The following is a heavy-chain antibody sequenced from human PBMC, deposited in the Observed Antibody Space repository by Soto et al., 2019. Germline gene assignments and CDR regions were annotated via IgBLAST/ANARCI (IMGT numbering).Heavy chain of an antibody. Sequence: SETLSLTCAVSGGSISTSNWWSWVRQPPGKGLEWIGEVYRTGSTNYNPSLESRLTISVDTSKNQFSLKLSSVTAADTAVYYCARRYGTVFDYWGQGTLVTVSS. CDR2: VYRTGST. CDR1: GGSISTSNW. CDR3: ARRYGTVFDY. J-gene: IGHJ4*02. V-gene: IGHV4-4*02. D-gene: IGHD6-13*01.